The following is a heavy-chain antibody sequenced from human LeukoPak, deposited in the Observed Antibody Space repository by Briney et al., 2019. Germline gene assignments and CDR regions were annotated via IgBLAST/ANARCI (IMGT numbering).Heavy chain of an antibody. J-gene: IGHJ4*02. D-gene: IGHD6-13*01. CDR2: ISSGGSTI. CDR1: GFTFSSYE. V-gene: IGHV3-48*03. Sequence: GGSLRLSCVASGFTFSSYEVNWVRQAPGKGLEWVSYISSGGSTIYYVDSVKGRFTISRDNAKNSLYLQMNSLRADDTAVYYCARDIWQQLMDWGQGTLVTVSS. CDR3: ARDIWQQLMD.